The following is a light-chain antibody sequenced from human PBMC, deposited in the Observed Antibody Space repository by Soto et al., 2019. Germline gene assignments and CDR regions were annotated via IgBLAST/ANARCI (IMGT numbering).Light chain of an antibody. CDR3: QQYNNWPPIT. J-gene: IGKJ5*01. Sequence: EIMMTQSPATLSVSPGERATLSCRASQSVSNNLAWYQQKPGQAPRLLIYYASTRATGIPARFSGSGSGTEFTLSISSLQSEDFSLYYCQQYNNWPPITFGQGTRLEIK. CDR1: QSVSNN. CDR2: YAS. V-gene: IGKV3-15*01.